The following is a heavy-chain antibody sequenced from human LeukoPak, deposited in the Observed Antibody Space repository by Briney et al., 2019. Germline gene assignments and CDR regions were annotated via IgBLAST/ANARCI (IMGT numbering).Heavy chain of an antibody. D-gene: IGHD3-10*01. CDR3: ARGVVYGSGMVPFDY. Sequence: ASVKVSCKASGYTFTSYGISWVRQAPGQGLEWMGWISAYNGNTNYAQKLQGRATMTTDTSTSTAYMELRSLRSDDTAVYYCARGVVYGSGMVPFDYWGQGTLVTVSS. J-gene: IGHJ4*02. CDR2: ISAYNGNT. CDR1: GYTFTSYG. V-gene: IGHV1-18*04.